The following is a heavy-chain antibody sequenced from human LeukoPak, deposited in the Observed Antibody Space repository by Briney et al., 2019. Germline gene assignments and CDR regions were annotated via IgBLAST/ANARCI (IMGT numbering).Heavy chain of an antibody. J-gene: IGHJ6*02. CDR1: GGSISSGSYY. CDR2: IYTSGST. CDR3: ASCSSTSCSPYYYYGMDV. V-gene: IGHV4-61*02. Sequence: SETLSLTCTVSGGSISSGSYYWSWIRQPAGKGLEWIGRIYTSGSTNYNPSLKSRVTISVDTSKNQFSLKLSSATAADTAVYYCASCSSTSCSPYYYYGMDVWGQGTTVTVSS. D-gene: IGHD2-2*01.